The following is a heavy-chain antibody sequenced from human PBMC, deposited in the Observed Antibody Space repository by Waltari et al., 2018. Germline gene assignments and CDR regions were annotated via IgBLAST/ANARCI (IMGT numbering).Heavy chain of an antibody. D-gene: IGHD3-22*01. J-gene: IGHJ4*02. CDR3: ARDFGHYYDSSGYYYVR. V-gene: IGHV1-2*06. CDR2: INPNSGGT. Sequence: VQLVQSGAEVKKPGASVKVSCKASGYTFTGYYMHWVRQAPGQGLEWMGRINPNSGGTNYAQKFQGRVTMTRDTSIRTAYMELSRLRSDDTAVYYCARDFGHYYDSSGYYYVRWGQGTLVTVSS. CDR1: GYTFTGYY.